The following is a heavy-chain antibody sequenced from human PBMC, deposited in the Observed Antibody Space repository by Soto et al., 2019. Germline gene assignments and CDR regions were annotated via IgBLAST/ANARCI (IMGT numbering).Heavy chain of an antibody. CDR1: GDAIYIGGYY. Sequence: QVQLQESGPGLVKPSQTLSLTCTVSGDAIYIGGYYWTWIRQHPGKGLEWIGYIYHTGKTYYNPSLESRVTMSVDTSKNQLSLKLASVTAADTAVYYCARDGSSTATWIDPWGQGTLVTVSS. J-gene: IGHJ5*02. V-gene: IGHV4-31*03. D-gene: IGHD2-2*01. CDR2: IYHTGKT. CDR3: ARDGSSTATWIDP.